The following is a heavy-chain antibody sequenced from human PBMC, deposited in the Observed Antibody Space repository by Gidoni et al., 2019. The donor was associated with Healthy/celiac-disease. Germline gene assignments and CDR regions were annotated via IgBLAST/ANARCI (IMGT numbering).Heavy chain of an antibody. CDR3: ARPSKEGDILTWWGYYYYYGMDV. CDR2: ISSNGGST. Sequence: EVQLVESGGGLVQPGGSLRLSCAASGFTFSSDAMHWVRQAPGKGLEYVSAISSNGGSTYYANSVKGRFTISRDNSKNTLYLQMGSLRAEDMAVYYCARPSKEGDILTWWGYYYYYGMDVWGQGTTVTVSS. D-gene: IGHD3-9*01. CDR1: GFTFSSDA. J-gene: IGHJ6*02. V-gene: IGHV3-64*01.